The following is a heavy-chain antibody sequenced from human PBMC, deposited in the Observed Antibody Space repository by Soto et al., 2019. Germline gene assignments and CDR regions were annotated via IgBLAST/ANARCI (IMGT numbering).Heavy chain of an antibody. V-gene: IGHV3-23*01. D-gene: IGHD3-16*01. CDR2: ISGSGGDT. Sequence: EVQLLESGGGLVQPGESLRLFCAASGFTFSTYAMSWVRQAPGKGLEWVSVISGSGGDTYYADSVKGRFTIARDNSKNPLSLEMNSLRAGDTAVYYCAKARGIIPPGPGSYLGQGTQVTVSS. CDR1: GFTFSTYA. CDR3: AKARGIIPPGPGSY. J-gene: IGHJ1*01.